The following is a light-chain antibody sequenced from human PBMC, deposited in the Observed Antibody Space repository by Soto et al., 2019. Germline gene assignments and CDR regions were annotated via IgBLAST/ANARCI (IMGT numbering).Light chain of an antibody. J-gene: IGKJ4*01. V-gene: IGKV3-11*01. CDR1: HRINRH. CDR3: QQRSNWPPVT. CDR2: DAS. Sequence: TLSLSPGERATLSCRASHRINRHVAWYRQKPGQAPRLLIYDASNRATGIPARFSGSGSGTDFTLTISSLEPEDFGVYYCQQRSNWPPVTFGGGTKVDIK.